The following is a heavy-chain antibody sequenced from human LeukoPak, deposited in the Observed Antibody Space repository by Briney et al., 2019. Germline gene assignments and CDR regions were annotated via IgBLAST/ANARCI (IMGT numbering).Heavy chain of an antibody. J-gene: IGHJ4*02. D-gene: IGHD1/OR15-1a*01. Sequence: GESLKISCKGSGYSFTSYWIGWVRQMPGKGLEWMGSIYPGDSDTRYSPSFQGQVTISADKSISTAYLQWSSLKASDTGIYYCARRRGTALHYFAYWGQGTLVTVSS. CDR3: ARRRGTALHYFAY. CDR1: GYSFTSYW. CDR2: IYPGDSDT. V-gene: IGHV5-51*01.